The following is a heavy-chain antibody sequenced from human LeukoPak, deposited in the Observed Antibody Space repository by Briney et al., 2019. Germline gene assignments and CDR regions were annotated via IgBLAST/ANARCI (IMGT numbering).Heavy chain of an antibody. CDR2: IYDSEST. J-gene: IGHJ4*02. V-gene: IGHV4-59*01. D-gene: IGHD6-6*01. CDR3: ARARIAVSYFDY. CDR1: GGSIRGSY. Sequence: SETLSLTCTVSGGSIRGSYWTWIRQPPGKGLEWIGYIYDSESTDYNPSLKSRVTISIDTSKTQISLKLNSVTAADTAVYYCARARIAVSYFDYWGQGALVTVSS.